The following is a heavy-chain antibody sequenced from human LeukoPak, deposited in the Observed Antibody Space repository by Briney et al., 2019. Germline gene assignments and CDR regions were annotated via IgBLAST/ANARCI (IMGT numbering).Heavy chain of an antibody. V-gene: IGHV3-66*01. D-gene: IGHD6-19*01. CDR3: ARVVGGWSYNWFDP. J-gene: IGHJ5*02. CDR1: GFTVSSNY. Sequence: GGSLRLSCAASGFTVSSNYMSWVRQVPGQGLEWVSVIYSGGSTYYADSVKDRFVISRDKSKSTVYLQMDYLRAYDTAVYYCARVVGGWSYNWFDPWGQGTLVTVSS. CDR2: IYSGGST.